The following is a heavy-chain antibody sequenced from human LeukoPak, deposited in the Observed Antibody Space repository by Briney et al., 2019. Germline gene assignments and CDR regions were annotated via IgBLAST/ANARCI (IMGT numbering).Heavy chain of an antibody. V-gene: IGHV3-30*03. CDR2: ISYDGSNK. D-gene: IGHD3-3*01. Sequence: PGGSLRLSCAASGFTFSSYGMHWVRQAPGKGLEWVAVISYDGSNKYYADSVKGRFTISRDNSKNTLYLQMNSLRAEDTAVYYCARYYDFWSGYLNYWGQGTLVTVSS. CDR3: ARYYDFWSGYLNY. J-gene: IGHJ4*02. CDR1: GFTFSSYG.